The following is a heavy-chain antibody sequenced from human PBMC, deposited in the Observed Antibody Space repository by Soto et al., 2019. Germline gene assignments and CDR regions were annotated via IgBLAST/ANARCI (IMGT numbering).Heavy chain of an antibody. CDR3: ARKTTVRTHYFDY. J-gene: IGHJ4*02. CDR2: IYHSGST. CDR1: GGSISSGGYS. D-gene: IGHD4-4*01. Sequence: SETLSLTCAVSGGSISSGGYSWSWIRQPPGKGLEWIGYIYHSGSTYYNPSLKSRVTISVDRSKNKFSLKLSSVTAADTAVYYCARKTTVRTHYFDYWGQGTLVTVSS. V-gene: IGHV4-30-2*01.